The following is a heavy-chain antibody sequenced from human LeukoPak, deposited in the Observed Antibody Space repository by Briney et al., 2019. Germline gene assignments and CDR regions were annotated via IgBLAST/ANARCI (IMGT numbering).Heavy chain of an antibody. CDR3: ARDRSSSWQHNWFDP. CDR1: GFTFSSYW. Sequence: PGGSLRLSCAASGFTFSSYWMSWVRQAPGKGLEWVANIKQDGSEKYYVDSVKGRFTISRDNAKNSLYLQMNSLRAEDTAVYYCARDRSSSWQHNWFDPWGQGTLVTVSS. CDR2: IKQDGSEK. D-gene: IGHD6-13*01. J-gene: IGHJ5*02. V-gene: IGHV3-7*03.